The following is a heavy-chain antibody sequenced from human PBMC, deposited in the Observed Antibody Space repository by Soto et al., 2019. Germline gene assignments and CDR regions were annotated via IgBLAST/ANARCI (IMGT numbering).Heavy chain of an antibody. Sequence: GGSLRLSCAASGFTFSSYAMHWVRQAPGKGLEWVAVISYDGSNKYYADSAKGRFTISRDNSKNTLYLQMNSLRAEDTAVYYCARSMLYAHYFDYWGQGALVTVSS. V-gene: IGHV3-30-3*01. D-gene: IGHD2-8*01. CDR2: ISYDGSNK. CDR3: ARSMLYAHYFDY. CDR1: GFTFSSYA. J-gene: IGHJ4*02.